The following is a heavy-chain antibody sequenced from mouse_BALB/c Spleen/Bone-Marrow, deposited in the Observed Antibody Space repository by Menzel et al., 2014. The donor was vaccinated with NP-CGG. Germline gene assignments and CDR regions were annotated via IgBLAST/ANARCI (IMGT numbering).Heavy chain of an antibody. V-gene: IGHV5-6-4*01. CDR1: GFTFXSSI. D-gene: IGHD2-10*02. J-gene: IGHJ2*01. CDR2: ISTGGTYT. Sequence: EVHLVESGGGLVKPGGSLKLSCSASGFTFXSSIMSWVRQTPEKRLEWVATISTGGTYTYYPDSVKGRFTISRDNAKNTLYLQMSSLKSEDTAMYYCSRGYGNCFDYWGQGTTLTVSS. CDR3: SRGYGNCFDY.